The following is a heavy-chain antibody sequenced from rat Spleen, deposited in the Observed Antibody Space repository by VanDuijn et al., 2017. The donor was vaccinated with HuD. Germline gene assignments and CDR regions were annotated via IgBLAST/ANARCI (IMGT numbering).Heavy chain of an antibody. CDR2: IWDDGTT. V-gene: IGHV2-1*01. D-gene: IGHD1-10*01. Sequence: QVQLKESGPGLVQPSQTLSLTCTVSGFSLTSNSVHWVRQPPGKGLEWMGGIWDDGTTDYNSALKSRLSISRDTSKSQVFLKMNSPQTDDTAIYFCTYNNYYWGQGVMVTVSS. CDR3: TYNNYY. CDR1: GFSLTSNS. J-gene: IGHJ2*01.